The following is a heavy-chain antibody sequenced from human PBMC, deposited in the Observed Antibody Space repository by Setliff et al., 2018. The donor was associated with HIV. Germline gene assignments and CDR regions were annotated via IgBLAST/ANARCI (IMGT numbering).Heavy chain of an antibody. CDR2: IIPIFGTP. J-gene: IGHJ6*04. CDR1: GDTFTSHA. Sequence: ASVKVSCKASGDTFTSHAISWVRQAPGQGLEWMGGIIPIFGTPNYAQKFKGRLTITADESTSTVYMELSSLRSEDTAVYYCARESRDIVVVIAPEPEPYYYYGMDVWGEGTTVTVSS. D-gene: IGHD2-15*01. V-gene: IGHV1-69*13. CDR3: ARESRDIVVVIAPEPEPYYYYGMDV.